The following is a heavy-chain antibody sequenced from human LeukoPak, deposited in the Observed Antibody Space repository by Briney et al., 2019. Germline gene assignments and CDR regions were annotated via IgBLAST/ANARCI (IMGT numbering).Heavy chain of an antibody. CDR3: ARDTPTTGYSSGWYEDDAFDI. V-gene: IGHV4-61*08. CDR1: GGSVRSGGYS. D-gene: IGHD6-19*01. Sequence: SESLSLTCTVSGGSVRSGGYSWSWIRQPPGKELEWVGYIYYSGSTTYYPSLKCRVTISVYTSTNQFSLKLISVTAADTAVYYCARDTPTTGYSSGWYEDDAFDIWGQETMVTVSS. J-gene: IGHJ3*02. CDR2: IYYSGST.